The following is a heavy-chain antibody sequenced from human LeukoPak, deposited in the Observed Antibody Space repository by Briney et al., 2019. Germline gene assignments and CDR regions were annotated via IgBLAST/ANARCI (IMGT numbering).Heavy chain of an antibody. CDR2: IRNDGSKD. Sequence: GGSLRLSCAASGFTFRDFGMHWVRQAPGKGLEWVAFIRNDGSKDYYPDSVKGRFTISRDNSRTTLYLQMHSLRIEDTAVYYCVKGGSSSHNWFDPWGQGILVTVSS. D-gene: IGHD6-13*01. J-gene: IGHJ5*02. V-gene: IGHV3-30*02. CDR1: GFTFRDFG. CDR3: VKGGSSSHNWFDP.